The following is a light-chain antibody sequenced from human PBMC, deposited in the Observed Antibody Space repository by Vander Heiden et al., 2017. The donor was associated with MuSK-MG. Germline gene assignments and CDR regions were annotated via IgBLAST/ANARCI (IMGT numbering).Light chain of an antibody. V-gene: IGKV1-27*01. CDR3: QRNYNSHT. Sequence: DIQLTQSPSPLSASVGDRVTTPCRVSQGISSYLNWYRQKLVKVPKLLIYSASNLQSGVPSRFSGSGSVTDFTLTSSSLQPEDVATYSGQRNYNSHTFGQGTRLEIK. CDR2: SAS. J-gene: IGKJ5*01. CDR1: QGISSY.